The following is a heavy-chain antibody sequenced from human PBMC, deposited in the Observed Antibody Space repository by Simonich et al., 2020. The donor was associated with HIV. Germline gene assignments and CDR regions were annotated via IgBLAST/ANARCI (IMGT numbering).Heavy chain of an antibody. D-gene: IGHD6-13*01. J-gene: IGHJ1*01. CDR2: INYSGST. CDR1: GGSFSGYY. CDR3: ARLTAGGLGEYFQH. Sequence: QVQLQQWGAGLLKPSETLSLTFAVYGGSFSGYYWSWIRQPPGKGLEWIGEINYSGSTNYNPSLKSRVTISVDTSKNQFSLKLSSVTAADTAVYYCARLTAGGLGEYFQHWGQGTLVTVSS. V-gene: IGHV4-34*01.